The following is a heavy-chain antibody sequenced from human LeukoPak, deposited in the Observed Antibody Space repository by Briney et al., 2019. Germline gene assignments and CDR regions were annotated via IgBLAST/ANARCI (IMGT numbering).Heavy chain of an antibody. D-gene: IGHD1-26*01. CDR1: VGSFSLYY. V-gene: IGHV4-34*01. CDR2: INHSGST. CDR3: ARQPSGSYFSYYYYGMDV. J-gene: IGHJ6*02. Sequence: SETLSLTCAVYVGSFSLYYWSWIRQPPGKGLEWIGEINHSGSTNYNTSLKSRVIISVDTSKNQYSLKLSSVTAADTAVYYSARQPSGSYFSYYYYGMDVWGQGTTVTVSS.